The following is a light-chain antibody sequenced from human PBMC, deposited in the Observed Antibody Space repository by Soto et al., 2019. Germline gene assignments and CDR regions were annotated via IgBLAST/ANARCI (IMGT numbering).Light chain of an antibody. CDR1: QSVTSW. V-gene: IGKV1-5*03. J-gene: IGKJ1*01. CDR3: QQYNSYSPRT. Sequence: DIQMPQSPSTLSASVGDRVTIPCRASQSVTSWLAWYQQKPGKAPKHLIYKASSLESGVPSRFSGSGSGTGFTLTISSLQPYDFATYYCQQYNSYSPRTFGQGTKVDIK. CDR2: KAS.